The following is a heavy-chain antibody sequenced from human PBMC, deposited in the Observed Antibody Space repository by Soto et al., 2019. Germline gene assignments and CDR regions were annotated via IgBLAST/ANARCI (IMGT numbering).Heavy chain of an antibody. D-gene: IGHD3-10*01. V-gene: IGHV1-18*01. CDR2: ISAYNGHT. CDR3: AMRYGSGSYYY. Sequence: ASVKVSCKASGYTFSSYGISWVRQAPGQGLEWMGWISAYNGHTKYAQKLQGRVTMTTDTSTSTAYMELRSLGSEDTAVYYCAMRYGSGSYYYWGQGTLVTVSS. CDR1: GYTFSSYG. J-gene: IGHJ4*02.